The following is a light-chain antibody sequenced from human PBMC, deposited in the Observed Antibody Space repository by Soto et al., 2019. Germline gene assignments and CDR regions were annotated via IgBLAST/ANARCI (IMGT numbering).Light chain of an antibody. CDR2: DVS. CDR3: SSYTSTRTLVV. CDR1: SSDVGEYNY. V-gene: IGLV2-14*03. Sequence: QSVLTQPASVSGSPGQSITISCTGSSSDVGEYNYVSWYQQYPGKAPKLIIYDVSNRPSGVSNRFSGSKSDTTASLTISGLQAEDEANYYCSSYTSTRTLVVFGGGTKLTVL. J-gene: IGLJ2*01.